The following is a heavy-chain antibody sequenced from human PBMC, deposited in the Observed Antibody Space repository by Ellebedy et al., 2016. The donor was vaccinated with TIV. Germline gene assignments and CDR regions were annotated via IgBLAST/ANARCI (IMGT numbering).Heavy chain of an antibody. Sequence: GESLKISXAASGFTFSSYAMHWVRQAPGKGLEWVAVISYDGSNKYYADSVKGRFTISRDNSKNTLYLQMNSLRAEDTAVYYCARAAGYCSGGSCYSEREFDYWGQGTLVTVSS. J-gene: IGHJ4*02. D-gene: IGHD2-15*01. CDR3: ARAAGYCSGGSCYSEREFDY. V-gene: IGHV3-30-3*01. CDR1: GFTFSSYA. CDR2: ISYDGSNK.